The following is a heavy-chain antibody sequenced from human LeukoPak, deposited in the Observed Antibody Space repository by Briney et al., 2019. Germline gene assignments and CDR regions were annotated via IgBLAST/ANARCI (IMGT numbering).Heavy chain of an antibody. Sequence: PGGSLRLSCAASGFTFSSFAMHWVRQAPGKGLEWLSSISRSSDYIYYADSLKGRFTISRDNARNSLYLQMSSLRAEDTALYYWSREIFLNSDHDDAFEIWGQGTIVTGSS. J-gene: IGHJ3*02. CDR3: SREIFLNSDHDDAFEI. D-gene: IGHD5-12*01. CDR1: GFTFSSFA. V-gene: IGHV3-21*01. CDR2: ISRSSDYI.